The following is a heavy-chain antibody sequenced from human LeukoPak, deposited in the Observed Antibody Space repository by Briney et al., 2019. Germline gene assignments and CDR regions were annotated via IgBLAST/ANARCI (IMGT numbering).Heavy chain of an antibody. CDR3: AKDYDFWSGYYSAFDY. V-gene: IGHV3-53*01. CDR1: GFTVRSSY. CDR2: IYSGGST. J-gene: IGHJ4*02. D-gene: IGHD3-3*01. Sequence: GGSLRLSCAASGFTVRSSYMSWVRQAPGKGLEWVSVIYSGGSTYYADSVKGRFTISRDNSKNTLYLQMNSLRAEDTAVYYCAKDYDFWSGYYSAFDYWGQGTLVTVSS.